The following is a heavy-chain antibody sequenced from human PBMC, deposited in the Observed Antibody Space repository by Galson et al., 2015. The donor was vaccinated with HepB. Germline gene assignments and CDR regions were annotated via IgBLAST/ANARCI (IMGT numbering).Heavy chain of an antibody. CDR3: ARDPGRDGYNDPFDY. CDR1: GFTFSSYG. Sequence: SLRLSCAASGFTFSSYGMHWVRQAPGKGLEWVAVISYDGSNKYYADSVKGRFTISRDNSKNTLYLQMNSLRAEDTAVYYCARDPGRDGYNDPFDYWGQGTLVTVSS. CDR2: ISYDGSNK. V-gene: IGHV3-30*03. D-gene: IGHD5-24*01. J-gene: IGHJ4*02.